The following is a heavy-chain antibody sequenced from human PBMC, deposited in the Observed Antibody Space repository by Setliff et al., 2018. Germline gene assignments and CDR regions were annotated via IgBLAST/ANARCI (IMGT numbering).Heavy chain of an antibody. CDR1: GFTFSSYW. Sequence: GGSLRLSCAASGFTFSSYWMHWVRQAPGKGLVWVSRINSDGSSTSYADSVKGRFTISRDNAKNTLYLQMNSLRAEDTAVYYCARGRGRSYYDIWGQGTMVTVSS. D-gene: IGHD1-26*01. V-gene: IGHV3-74*01. CDR2: INSDGSST. J-gene: IGHJ3*02. CDR3: ARGRGRSYYDI.